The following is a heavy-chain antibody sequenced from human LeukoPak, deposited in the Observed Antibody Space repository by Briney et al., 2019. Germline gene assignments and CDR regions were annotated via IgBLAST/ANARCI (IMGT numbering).Heavy chain of an antibody. D-gene: IGHD3-22*01. CDR3: VKSTPRTIVVNYDY. V-gene: IGHV3-30-3*02. CDR2: ISYDGSNK. CDR1: GFTFSSYA. J-gene: IGHJ4*02. Sequence: GGSLRLSCAASGFTFSSYAMHWVRQAPGKGLEWVAVISYDGSNKYYADSVKGRFTISRDNSKNTLYLQMNSLRAEDTAVYYCVKSTPRTIVVNYDYWGQGALVTVSS.